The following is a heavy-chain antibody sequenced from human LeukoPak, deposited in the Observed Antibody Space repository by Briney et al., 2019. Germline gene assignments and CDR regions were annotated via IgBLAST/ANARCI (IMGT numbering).Heavy chain of an antibody. D-gene: IGHD4-23*01. CDR1: GGSISSYY. CDR3: ARQKRWFEFDY. V-gene: IGHV4-59*08. CDR2: IYYSGST. Sequence: SETLSLTCTVSGGSISSYYWSWIRQPPGKGLEWIAYIYYSGSTNYNPSLKSRVTISVDTSKNQFSLKLSSVTAADTAVYYCARQKRWFEFDYWGQGTLVTVSS. J-gene: IGHJ4*02.